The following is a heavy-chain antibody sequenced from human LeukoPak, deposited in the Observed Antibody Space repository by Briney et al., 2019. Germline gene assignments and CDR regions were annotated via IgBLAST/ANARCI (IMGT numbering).Heavy chain of an antibody. CDR3: ARDFSTWYSNDY. J-gene: IGHJ4*02. CDR1: GFTLRSYA. V-gene: IGHV3-30-3*01. D-gene: IGHD2-15*01. CDR2: ISYDATVK. Sequence: PGGSLRLSCAVSGFTLRSYAIHWVRQAPGKGLQWVAFISYDATVKYYADSVRGRFTVSRDNSKNTLSLQMNSLRPEDTAVYYCARDFSTWYSNDYWGRGTLVTVSS.